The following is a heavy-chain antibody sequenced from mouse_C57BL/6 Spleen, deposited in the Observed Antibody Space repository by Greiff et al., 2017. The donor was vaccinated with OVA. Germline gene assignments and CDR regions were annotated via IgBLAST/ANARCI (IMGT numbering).Heavy chain of an antibody. Sequence: QVQLKESGPGLVQPSQSLSITCTVSGFSLTSYGVHWVRQSPGKGLEWLGVIWSGGSTDYNAAFISRLSISKDTSKSHVFFKMNRLQADDTAIYYCARGYDGYFDVWGTGTTVTVSS. J-gene: IGHJ1*03. CDR1: GFSLTSYG. V-gene: IGHV2-2*01. CDR3: ARGYDGYFDV. CDR2: IWSGGST. D-gene: IGHD2-2*01.